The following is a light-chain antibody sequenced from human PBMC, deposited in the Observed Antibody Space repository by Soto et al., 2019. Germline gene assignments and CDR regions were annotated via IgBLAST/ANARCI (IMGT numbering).Light chain of an antibody. V-gene: IGKV3-11*01. J-gene: IGKJ4*01. CDR3: QRRRNWPLT. CDR2: DSS. Sequence: EIVLTQSPATLSLSPGERATLSCRASQSVSSYLAWYQQKPGQAPRLLIYDSSNRATGIPARFSGSGSGTDFPLTISCLEPEDFAVYYCQRRRNWPLTFGGGTKVEIK. CDR1: QSVSSY.